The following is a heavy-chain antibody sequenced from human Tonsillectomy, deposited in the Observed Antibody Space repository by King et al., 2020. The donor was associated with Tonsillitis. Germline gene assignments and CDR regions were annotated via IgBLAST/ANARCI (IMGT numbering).Heavy chain of an antibody. CDR1: GGSISSSSHY. CDR3: ARRLDDSSAYYDF. Sequence: QLQESGPGLVKPSETLSLTCTVSGGSISSSSHYWGWIRQPPGKGLEWIGSIYYSGYTFYNPSLRSRVTISVDTSKNQFSLKVNSVTAADTAVYYCARRLDDSSAYYDFWGQGTLVPVSS. CDR2: IYYSGYT. D-gene: IGHD3-22*01. J-gene: IGHJ4*02. V-gene: IGHV4-39*01.